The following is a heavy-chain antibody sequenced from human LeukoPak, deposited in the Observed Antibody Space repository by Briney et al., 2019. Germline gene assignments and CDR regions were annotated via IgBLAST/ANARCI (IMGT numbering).Heavy chain of an antibody. CDR1: GGSISSSSCY. CDR3: ARRGGSYYSLGY. D-gene: IGHD1-26*01. J-gene: IGHJ4*02. V-gene: IGHV4-39*01. Sequence: SETLSLTCTVSGGSISSSSCYWGWIRQPPGKGLEWIGSIYYSGSTYYNPSLKSRVTISVDTSKNQFSLKLSSVAAADTAVYYCARRGGSYYSLGYWGQGTLVTVSS. CDR2: IYYSGST.